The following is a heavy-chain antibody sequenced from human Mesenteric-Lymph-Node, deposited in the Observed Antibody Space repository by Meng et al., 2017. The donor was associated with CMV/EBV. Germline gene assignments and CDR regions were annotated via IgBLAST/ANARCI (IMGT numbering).Heavy chain of an antibody. CDR3: ARGLGYYYGSGSLDY. V-gene: IGHV3-11*01. CDR1: GFPFSDYY. Sequence: SGFPFSDYYMRWIRQAPGKGLECVSYISSSGSTIYYADSVTGRFTISRDNAKNSLYLQMNSLRAEDTAVYYCARGLGYYYGSGSLDYWGQGTLVTVSS. CDR2: ISSSGSTI. D-gene: IGHD3-10*01. J-gene: IGHJ4*02.